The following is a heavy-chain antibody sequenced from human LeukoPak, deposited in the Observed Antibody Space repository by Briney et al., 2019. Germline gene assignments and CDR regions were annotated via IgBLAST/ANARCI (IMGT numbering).Heavy chain of an antibody. J-gene: IGHJ4*02. D-gene: IGHD1-26*01. CDR3: AGFKTEELLPYY. V-gene: IGHV5-51*01. CDR2: IYPGDSDT. Sequence: GESLKISCKGSGYSFTSYWIGWVRQMPGKGLEWMGIIYPGDSDTRYSPSFQGQVTISADKSISTAYLQWSSLKASHTALYSCAGFKTEELLPYYWGQGTLVTVSS. CDR1: GYSFTSYW.